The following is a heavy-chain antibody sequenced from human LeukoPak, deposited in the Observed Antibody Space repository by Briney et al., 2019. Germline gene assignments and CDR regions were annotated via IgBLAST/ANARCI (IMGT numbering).Heavy chain of an antibody. CDR1: GYTFSDYY. D-gene: IGHD1-26*01. CDR2: INPNSGDT. J-gene: IGHJ4*02. V-gene: IGHV1-2*02. CDR3: ARVSVITRYNGSPDYFAS. Sequence: ASVKVSCKTSGYTFSDYYIHWIRQAPGQGLEWVGWINPNSGDTDYAQKFQGRVTVTRDTSISTAYIELGRLRSDDTAVYYCARVSVITRYNGSPDYFASWGQGTLLTVSS.